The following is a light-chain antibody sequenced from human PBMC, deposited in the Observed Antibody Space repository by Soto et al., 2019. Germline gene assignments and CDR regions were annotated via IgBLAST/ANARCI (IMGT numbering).Light chain of an antibody. V-gene: IGKV1-9*01. Sequence: IQLTQSPSSLSASVGDRVTITCRASQDISGYVAWYQQRPGRAPQLLIYVASALQTGVPSRFSGSGSGTDFTLTITSLQPEDFGTYYCQHPKWAFGQGTTVEI. J-gene: IGKJ1*01. CDR1: QDISGY. CDR3: QHPKWA. CDR2: VAS.